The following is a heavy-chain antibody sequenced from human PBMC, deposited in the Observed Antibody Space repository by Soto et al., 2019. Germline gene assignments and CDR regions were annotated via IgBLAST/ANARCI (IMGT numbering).Heavy chain of an antibody. V-gene: IGHV4-31*03. CDR2: IYYSGST. J-gene: IGHJ6*02. Sequence: SETLSLTCTVSGGSISSGGYYWSWIRQHPGKGLEWIGYIYYSGSTYYSPSLKSRVTISVDTSKNQFSLKLRSVTAADTAVYYCAREARYYGMDVWGQGTTVTVSS. CDR3: AREARYYGMDV. CDR1: GGSISSGGYY.